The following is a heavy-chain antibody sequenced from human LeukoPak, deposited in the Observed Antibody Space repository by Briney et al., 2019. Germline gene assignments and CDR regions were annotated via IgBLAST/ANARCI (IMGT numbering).Heavy chain of an antibody. CDR3: ARSSQEVQLIAEYDILTGYFLH. CDR1: GFTFSSYG. D-gene: IGHD3-9*01. J-gene: IGHJ4*02. Sequence: PGGSLRLSCAASGFTFSSYGMHWVRQAPGKGLEWVAFIRYDGSNKYYADSVKGRFTISRDNAKSSLDLQMNSLRAEDTAVYYCARSSQEVQLIAEYDILTGYFLHWGQGTLVTVSS. V-gene: IGHV3-30*02. CDR2: IRYDGSNK.